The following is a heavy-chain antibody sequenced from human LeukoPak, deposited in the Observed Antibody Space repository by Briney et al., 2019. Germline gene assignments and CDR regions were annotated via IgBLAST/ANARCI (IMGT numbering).Heavy chain of an antibody. Sequence: SETLSLTCTVSGRSISSSSYYWGWIRQPPGKGLEWIGSIYYSGSTYYNPSLKSRVTISVDTSKNQFSLKLSSVTAADTAVYYCARRTEFWSGIPGFDYWGQGTLVTVSS. D-gene: IGHD3-3*01. CDR1: GRSISSSSYY. J-gene: IGHJ4*02. CDR3: ARRTEFWSGIPGFDY. V-gene: IGHV4-39*01. CDR2: IYYSGST.